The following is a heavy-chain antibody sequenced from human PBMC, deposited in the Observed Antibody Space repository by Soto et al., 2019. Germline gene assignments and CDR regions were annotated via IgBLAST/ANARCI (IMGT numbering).Heavy chain of an antibody. Sequence: SGPTLVKPTQTLTLTCTFSGFSLSTSGVGVGWIRQPPGKALEWLALIYWDDDKRYSPSLKSRLTITKDTSKNQVVLKMTNMDPVDTATYYCAHRRLWFGEQPGSGYDYWGQGTLVTVSS. D-gene: IGHD3-10*01. CDR1: GFSLSTSGVG. V-gene: IGHV2-5*02. CDR3: AHRRLWFGEQPGSGYDY. CDR2: IYWDDDK. J-gene: IGHJ4*02.